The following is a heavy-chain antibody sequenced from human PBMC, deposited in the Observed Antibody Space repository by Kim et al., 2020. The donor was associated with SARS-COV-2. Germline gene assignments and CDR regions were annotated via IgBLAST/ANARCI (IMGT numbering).Heavy chain of an antibody. J-gene: IGHJ5*02. CDR2: IIPILGIA. CDR1: GGTFSSYA. V-gene: IGHV1-69*04. D-gene: IGHD2-15*01. CDR3: ARDRGLGYCSGGSCYSDYNWFDP. Sequence: SVKVSCKASGGTFSSYAISWVRQAPGQGLEWMGRIIPILGIANYAQKFQGRVTITADKSTSTAYMELSSLRSEDTAVYYCARDRGLGYCSGGSCYSDYNWFDPWGQGTLVTVSS.